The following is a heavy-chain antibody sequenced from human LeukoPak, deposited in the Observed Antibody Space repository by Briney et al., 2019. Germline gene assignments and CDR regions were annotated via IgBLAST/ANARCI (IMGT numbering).Heavy chain of an antibody. J-gene: IGHJ4*02. CDR3: ARVLYYDSSGDVGDY. Sequence: GGSLRLSCAASGFTFSSYAMHWVRQAPGKGLEWVAVISYDGSNKYYADSVKGRFTISRDNSKNTLYLQMNSLRAEDTAVYYCARVLYYDSSGDVGDYWGQGTLVTVSS. CDR2: ISYDGSNK. D-gene: IGHD3-22*01. V-gene: IGHV3-30*04. CDR1: GFTFSSYA.